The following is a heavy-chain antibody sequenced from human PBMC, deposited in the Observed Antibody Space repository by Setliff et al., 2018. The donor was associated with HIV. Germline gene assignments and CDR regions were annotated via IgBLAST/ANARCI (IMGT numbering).Heavy chain of an antibody. CDR3: ARSLDYSGSGSYYVGWFDL. CDR2: IYSSGST. Sequence: SETLSLTCTVSGGSISKYFWSWIRQSAEKGLEWIGRIYSSGSTNQNPSPKSRVSMSVYTSESQFSLNLSSVTAADTAVYYCARSLDYSGSGSYYVGWFDLWGQGTQVTVSS. V-gene: IGHV4-4*07. J-gene: IGHJ5*02. D-gene: IGHD3-10*01. CDR1: GGSISKYF.